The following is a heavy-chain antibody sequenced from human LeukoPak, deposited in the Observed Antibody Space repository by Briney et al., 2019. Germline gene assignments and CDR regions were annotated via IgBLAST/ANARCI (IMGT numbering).Heavy chain of an antibody. CDR2: IYPGDSDT. CDR3: ARQRDGYNFPDAFDI. J-gene: IGHJ3*02. D-gene: IGHD5-24*01. CDR1: GYSFTSYW. V-gene: IGHV5-51*01. Sequence: GESLQISCQGSGYSFTSYWIGWVRQMPGKGLEWMGIIYPGDSDTRYSPSFQGQVTISADKSISTAYLQWSSLKASDTAMYYCARQRDGYNFPDAFDIWGQGTMVTVSS.